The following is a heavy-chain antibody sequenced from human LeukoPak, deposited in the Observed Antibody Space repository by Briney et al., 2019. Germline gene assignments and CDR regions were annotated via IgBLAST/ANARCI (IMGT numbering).Heavy chain of an antibody. CDR2: INHSGST. V-gene: IGHV4-34*01. CDR3: ARGPRVGATLRYNWFDP. CDR1: GGSFSGYY. Sequence: SETLSLTCAVYGGSFSGYYWSWIRQSPGKGLEWIGEINHSGSTNYNPSLKSRVTISVDTSKNQFSLKLSSVTAADTAVYYCARGPRVGATLRYNWFDPWGQGTLVTVSS. J-gene: IGHJ5*02. D-gene: IGHD1-26*01.